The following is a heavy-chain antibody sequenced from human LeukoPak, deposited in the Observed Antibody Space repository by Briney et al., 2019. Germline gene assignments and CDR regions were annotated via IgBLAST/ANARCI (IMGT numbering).Heavy chain of an antibody. CDR1: GFTFSSYA. D-gene: IGHD2-2*01. J-gene: IGHJ4*02. V-gene: IGHV3-23*01. CDR2: ISGSGGST. Sequence: GGSLRLSCAASGFTFSSYAMSWVRQAPGKGLEWVSAISGSGGSTYYADSVKGRFTISRDNSKNTLYLQMNSLRAEDTAVYYCAKIHLSSTSCYCFDYWGQGTLVTVFS. CDR3: AKIHLSSTSCYCFDY.